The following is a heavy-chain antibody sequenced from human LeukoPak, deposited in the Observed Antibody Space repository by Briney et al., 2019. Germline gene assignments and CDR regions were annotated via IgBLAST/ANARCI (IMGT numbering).Heavy chain of an antibody. V-gene: IGHV3-7*01. Sequence: PGGSLRLSCVASGFTFGDSWMSWVRQAPGKGLEWVADIKKDGSEKDYVDSVKGRFTISRDNAKNSLYLQMDSLRAEDTAVYYCATYTNWVAGDVWGQGTTVSVSS. J-gene: IGHJ6*02. CDR1: GFTFGDSW. D-gene: IGHD3-16*01. CDR3: ATYTNWVAGDV. CDR2: IKKDGSEK.